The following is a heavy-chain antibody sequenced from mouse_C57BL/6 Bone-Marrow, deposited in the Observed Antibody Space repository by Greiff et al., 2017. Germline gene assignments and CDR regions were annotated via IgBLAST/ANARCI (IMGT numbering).Heavy chain of an antibody. Sequence: QVQLQQPGAELVRPGSSVKLSCKASGYTFTSYWMDWVKQRPGQGLEWIGNIYPSDSETHYNQKFKDKATLTVDKSSSTAYMQLSSLTSEDSAVYYCARGGASYGNFFAYWGQGTLVTVSA. J-gene: IGHJ3*01. CDR3: ARGGASYGNFFAY. CDR2: IYPSDSET. CDR1: GYTFTSYW. V-gene: IGHV1-61*01. D-gene: IGHD2-1*01.